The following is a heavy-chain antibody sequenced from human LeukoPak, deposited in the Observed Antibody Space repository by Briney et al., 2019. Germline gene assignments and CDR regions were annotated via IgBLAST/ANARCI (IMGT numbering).Heavy chain of an antibody. D-gene: IGHD1-1*01. Sequence: GGSLRLSCAASRFTFSNYAMSWVRQAPGKGLEWVSAISGSDGTTYYADSVKGRFTISRDNSKYTLSLQMNSLRAEDTAVYYCAKVDNWKYGHHDYWGQGTLVTVSS. CDR3: AKVDNWKYGHHDY. J-gene: IGHJ4*02. CDR1: RFTFSNYA. V-gene: IGHV3-23*01. CDR2: ISGSDGTT.